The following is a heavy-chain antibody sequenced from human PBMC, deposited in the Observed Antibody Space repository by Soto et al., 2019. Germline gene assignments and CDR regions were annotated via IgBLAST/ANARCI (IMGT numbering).Heavy chain of an antibody. CDR1: GGSITSTIDY. J-gene: IGHJ5*01. Sequence: KTSETRSLTCSVSGGSITSTIDYWGWIRQSPGKGLEWIGNIYYDGSTFYNPSLKSRVTISVDTSKRQFSLRVSSVTAADTAVYYCARRGSASWRNRFGSWGHGTLVSV. CDR3: ARRGSASWRNRFGS. D-gene: IGHD2-2*01. V-gene: IGHV4-39*01. CDR2: IYYDGST.